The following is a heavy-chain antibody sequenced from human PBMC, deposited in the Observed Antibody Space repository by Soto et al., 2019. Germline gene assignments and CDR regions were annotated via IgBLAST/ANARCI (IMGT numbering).Heavy chain of an antibody. CDR3: ADGGRYPYF. Sequence: PGGSLRLSCAASGFSFRSYAMGCVRQAPGKGLAWVSSISAGGDGTYYADSVKGRFTISRDNSKNTLYLQMDSLRAEDTAVYYCADGGRYPYFWGQGTLVTVSS. CDR1: GFSFRSYA. CDR2: ISAGGDGT. D-gene: IGHD1-26*01. J-gene: IGHJ4*02. V-gene: IGHV3-23*01.